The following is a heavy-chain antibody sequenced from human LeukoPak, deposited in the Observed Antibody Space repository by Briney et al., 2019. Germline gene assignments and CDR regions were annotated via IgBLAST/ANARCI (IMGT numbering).Heavy chain of an antibody. Sequence: GGSLRLSCAASGFTFSTYGMHWVRQAPGKGLEWVAIIPYDGSNEYYADSVKGRFTISRDNSKNTLYLRMNSLRAEDTAVYYGARDSGDYGMDVWGQGTTVTVSS. J-gene: IGHJ6*02. V-gene: IGHV3-30*03. CDR2: IPYDGSNE. CDR3: ARDSGDYGMDV. CDR1: GFTFSTYG.